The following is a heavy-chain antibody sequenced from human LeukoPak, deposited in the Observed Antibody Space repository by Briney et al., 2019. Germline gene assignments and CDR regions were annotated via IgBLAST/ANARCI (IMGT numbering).Heavy chain of an antibody. D-gene: IGHD3-16*01. V-gene: IGHV5-51*01. J-gene: IGHJ5*02. CDR2: IYPGDSDN. Sequence: GASLKISCKGSGYSFTSYWIGWVRQMPGKGLEWMGIIYPGDSDNRYSPSFQAQVTIPANKSITTAYLQWSGLEASATAMYYCARQPDYDWLRNWFDPWGKGTLVTVSS. CDR3: ARQPDYDWLRNWFDP. CDR1: GYSFTSYW.